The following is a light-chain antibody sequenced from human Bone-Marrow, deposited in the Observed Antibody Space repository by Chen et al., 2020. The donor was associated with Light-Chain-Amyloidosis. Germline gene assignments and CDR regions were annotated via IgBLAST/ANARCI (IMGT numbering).Light chain of an antibody. CDR2: RDT. Sequence: SYELTQPPSVSVSPGQTARITCSGDDLPTKYAYWYQQKPGQAPVLVIHRDTERPSGISERLSGSSSGTTATLTISGVQAEDEADYHCQSADSSGTYEVIFDGGTKLTVL. CDR1: DLPTKY. CDR3: QSADSSGTYEVI. J-gene: IGLJ2*01. V-gene: IGLV3-25*03.